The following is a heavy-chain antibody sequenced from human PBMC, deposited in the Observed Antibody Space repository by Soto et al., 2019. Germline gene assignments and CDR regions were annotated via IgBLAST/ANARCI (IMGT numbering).Heavy chain of an antibody. CDR2: IYYSGST. J-gene: IGHJ6*02. CDR1: GGSISSGDYY. D-gene: IGHD5-18*01. V-gene: IGHV4-30-4*01. Sequence: QVQLQESGPGLVKPSQTLSLTCTVSGGSISSGDYYWSWIRQPPGKGLEWIGYIYYSGSTYYNPSLKGRVTISVDTSKNHFSLKLSSVTAADTAVYYCARGYSYGSWWTHRSYYYGMDVWGQGTTVTVSS. CDR3: ARGYSYGSWWTHRSYYYGMDV.